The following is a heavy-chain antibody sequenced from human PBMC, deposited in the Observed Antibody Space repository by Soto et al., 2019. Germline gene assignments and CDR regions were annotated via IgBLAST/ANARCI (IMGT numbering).Heavy chain of an antibody. CDR3: AKWISYYYYGLDV. J-gene: IGHJ6*02. CDR2: IIGSGGST. Sequence: GGSLRLSCAASGFTFSSYAMSWVRQAPGMGLEWVAGIIGSGGSTYYADSVKGRFTISRDNSKNTLFLQMNSLRAEDTAVYYCAKWISYYYYGLDVWGQGTTVTVSS. D-gene: IGHD2-2*03. CDR1: GFTFSSYA. V-gene: IGHV3-23*01.